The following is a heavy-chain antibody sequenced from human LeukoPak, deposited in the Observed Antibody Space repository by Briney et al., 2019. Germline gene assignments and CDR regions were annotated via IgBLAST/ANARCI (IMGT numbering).Heavy chain of an antibody. J-gene: IGHJ3*02. CDR3: AREDIVMSNDAFDI. CDR2: MNTASGDT. CDR1: GYSFSSYD. Sequence: ASVKVSCKASGYSFSSYDINWVRHASGQGLEWVGWMNTASGDTGSAQKFQGRVTMTRNTSINTAYMELSSLGSEDTAVYYCAREDIVMSNDAFDIWGQGTRVTVSS. D-gene: IGHD2-15*01. V-gene: IGHV1-8*02.